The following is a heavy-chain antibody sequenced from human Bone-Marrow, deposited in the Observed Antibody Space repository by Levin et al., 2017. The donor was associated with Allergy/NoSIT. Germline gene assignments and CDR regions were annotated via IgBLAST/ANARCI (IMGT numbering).Heavy chain of an antibody. V-gene: IGHV3-30-3*01. Sequence: TGGSLRLSCAASGFTFSSYAMHWVRQAPGKGLEWVAVISYDGSNKYYADSVKGRFTISRDNSKNTLYLQMNSLRAEDTAVYYCARAQYYYGSGSYYWGDYFDYWGQGTLVTVSS. CDR1: GFTFSSYA. D-gene: IGHD3-10*01. J-gene: IGHJ4*02. CDR2: ISYDGSNK. CDR3: ARAQYYYGSGSYYWGDYFDY.